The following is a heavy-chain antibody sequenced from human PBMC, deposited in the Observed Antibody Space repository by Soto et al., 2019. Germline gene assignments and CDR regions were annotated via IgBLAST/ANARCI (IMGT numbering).Heavy chain of an antibody. D-gene: IGHD5-12*01. Sequence: QVQLVESGGGVVQPGRSLRRSCAASGFTFSSYAMHWVRQAPGKWLEWVAVISYDGSNKYYADSVKGRFTISRDNSKNTLYLQMNSLRAEDTAVYYCARVAVEMATIHVFDYWGQGTLVTVSS. V-gene: IGHV3-30-3*01. CDR1: GFTFSSYA. CDR3: ARVAVEMATIHVFDY. J-gene: IGHJ4*02. CDR2: ISYDGSNK.